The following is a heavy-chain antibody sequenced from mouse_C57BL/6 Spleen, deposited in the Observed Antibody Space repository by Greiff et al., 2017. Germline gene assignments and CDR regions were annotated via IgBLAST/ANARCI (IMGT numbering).Heavy chain of an antibody. CDR1: GFNIKDDY. CDR2: IYPENGDT. V-gene: IGHV14-4*01. CDR3: TRGAQYWYFDV. Sequence: VQLQQSGAELVRPGASVKLSCTASGFNIKDDYMHWVKQRPEQGLEWIGWIYPENGDTEYASKFQGKATITADTSSNPAYLQLSSLTSEDTAVYYCTRGAQYWYFDVWGTGTTVTVSS. J-gene: IGHJ1*03.